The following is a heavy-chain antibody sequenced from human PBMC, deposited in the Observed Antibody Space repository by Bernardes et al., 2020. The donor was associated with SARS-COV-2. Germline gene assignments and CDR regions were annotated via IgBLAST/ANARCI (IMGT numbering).Heavy chain of an antibody. D-gene: IGHD3-9*01. V-gene: IGHV4-59*08. CDR2: IYYSGST. CDR3: ARHGHILTGYYSYYYYGMDV. Sequence: LSLTCTVSGGSISSYYWSWIRQPPGKGLEWIGYIYYSGSTNYNPSLKSRVTISVDTSKNQFSLKLSSVTAADTAVYYCARHGHILTGYYSYYYYGMDVWGQGTTVTVSS. CDR1: GGSISSYY. J-gene: IGHJ6*02.